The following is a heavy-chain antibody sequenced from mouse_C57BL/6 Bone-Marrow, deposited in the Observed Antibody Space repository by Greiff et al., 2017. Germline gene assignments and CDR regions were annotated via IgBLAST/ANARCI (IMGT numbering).Heavy chain of an antibody. J-gene: IGHJ4*01. CDR1: GYTFTSYW. D-gene: IGHD1-1*01. CDR3: ARSGRDYAMDY. CDR2: IYPGSGST. V-gene: IGHV1-55*01. Sequence: QVQLQQPGAELVKPGASVKMSCKASGYTFTSYWITWVKQRPGQGLEWIGDIYPGSGSTNYNEKFKSKATLTVDTSSSPAYMQRSSLTSEDSAVYYCARSGRDYAMDYWGQGTSVTVSS.